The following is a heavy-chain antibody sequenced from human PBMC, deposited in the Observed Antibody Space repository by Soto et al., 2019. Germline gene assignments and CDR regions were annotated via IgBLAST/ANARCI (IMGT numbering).Heavy chain of an antibody. CDR2: ISGSGGST. J-gene: IGHJ4*02. D-gene: IGHD2-2*01. Sequence: GGSLRLSCAASGFTFSSYAMSWVRQAPGKGLEWVSAISGSGGSTYYADSVKGRFTISRDNSKNTLYLQMNSLRAEDTAVYYCAKDDIVVVPAAIDPYYFDYLGQGTLVTVSS. V-gene: IGHV3-23*01. CDR3: AKDDIVVVPAAIDPYYFDY. CDR1: GFTFSSYA.